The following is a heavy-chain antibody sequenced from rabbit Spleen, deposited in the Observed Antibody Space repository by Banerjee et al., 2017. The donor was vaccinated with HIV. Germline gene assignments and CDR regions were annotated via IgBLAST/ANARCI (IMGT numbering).Heavy chain of an antibody. CDR3: ARDLAGVIGWTFGL. Sequence: QEQLVESGGGLVKPEGSLTLTCTASGFSFSYRHVMCWVRQAPGKGLEWIACINAVNGNAVYASWARRRFPISKASSTTVSLQVTSLTAADTATYFCARDLAGVIGWTFGLWGPGTLVTVS. D-gene: IGHD4-1*01. CDR1: GFSFSYRHV. V-gene: IGHV1S45*01. J-gene: IGHJ4*01. CDR2: INAVNGNA.